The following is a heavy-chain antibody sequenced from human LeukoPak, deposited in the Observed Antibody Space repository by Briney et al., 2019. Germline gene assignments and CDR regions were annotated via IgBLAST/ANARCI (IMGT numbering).Heavy chain of an antibody. CDR2: IKQDGGEN. V-gene: IGHV3-7*01. D-gene: IGHD4-11*01. CDR3: AREDHSNYNY. Sequence: GGSLRLSCAASGFPFSSYWMAWLRQAPGKGLEWVASIKQDGGENFYMDSVKGRFTISKDNAKNSLYLQMNSLRAEDTAVYYCAREDHSNYNYWGQGTLVTVSS. J-gene: IGHJ4*02. CDR1: GFPFSSYW.